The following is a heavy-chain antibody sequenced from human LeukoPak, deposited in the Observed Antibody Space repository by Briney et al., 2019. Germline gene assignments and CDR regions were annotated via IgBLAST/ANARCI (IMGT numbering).Heavy chain of an antibody. CDR3: ARFRMDTTQNWFDP. D-gene: IGHD5-24*01. Sequence: SETLSLTCTVSGGSISSSSYYWGWIRQPPGKGLEWIGSIYYSGSTYYNPSLKSRVTISVDTSKNQFSLKLSSVTAADTAVYYCARFRMDTTQNWFDPWGQGTLVTVSS. J-gene: IGHJ5*02. CDR1: GGSISSSSYY. CDR2: IYYSGST. V-gene: IGHV4-39*07.